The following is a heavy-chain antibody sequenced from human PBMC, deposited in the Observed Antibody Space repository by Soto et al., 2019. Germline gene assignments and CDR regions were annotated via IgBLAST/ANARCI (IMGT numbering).Heavy chain of an antibody. CDR2: TYYRSQWDN. CDR1: GDSVSSTSAA. D-gene: IGHD6-13*01. Sequence: TLSLTCAISGDSVSSTSAAWNWIRQSPSRGLEWLGRTYYRSQWDNDYAISVKSRITINPDTSKNQFSLQLNSVTPEDTAVYFCARGSGYTSRFGMDVWGQGTTVSVSS. V-gene: IGHV6-1*01. J-gene: IGHJ6*02. CDR3: ARGSGYTSRFGMDV.